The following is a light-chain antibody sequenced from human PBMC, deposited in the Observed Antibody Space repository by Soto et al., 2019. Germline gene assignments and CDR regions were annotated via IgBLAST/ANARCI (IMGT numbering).Light chain of an antibody. J-gene: IGKJ5*01. V-gene: IGKV1-9*01. CDR2: AAS. CDR3: QQLNSYPIT. Sequence: DIQLTQSPSFLSASLGDRVTLTWQASQGICSYLAWYKQKPGKAPKRLSYAASTLQSGVPSRFSGSGSGTDFTLTISRLQPEDFATYYCQQLNSYPITFGQGTRLEIK. CDR1: QGICSY.